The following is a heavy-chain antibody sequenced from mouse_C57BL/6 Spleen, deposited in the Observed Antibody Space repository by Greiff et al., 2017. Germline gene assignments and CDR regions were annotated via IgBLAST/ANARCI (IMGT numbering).Heavy chain of an antibody. D-gene: IGHD2-1*01. CDR1: GYSITSGDY. CDR2: ISYDGSN. CDR3: ASGNYAKPLDY. Sequence: DVKLQESGPGLVKPSQSLTLTCSVTGYSITSGDYSNWIRQLPGNKLEWMGYISYDGSNNYNPSLKNRISITRDTSKNQFFLKLNSVTTEDTATYYCASGNYAKPLDYWGQGTSVTVSS. J-gene: IGHJ4*01. V-gene: IGHV3-6*01.